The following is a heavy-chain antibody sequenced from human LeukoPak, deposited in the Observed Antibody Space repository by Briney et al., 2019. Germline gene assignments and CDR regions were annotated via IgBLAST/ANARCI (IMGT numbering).Heavy chain of an antibody. Sequence: GGSLRLSCAASGFTFSSYEMNWVRQAPGKGLEWGSYISSSGSTIYYAGSVKGRFTISRDNAKNSVYLQMNSLRGEDTGVYYCARPPGDYYYNSGSYHWGQGTLVTVSS. J-gene: IGHJ5*02. CDR1: GFTFSSYE. V-gene: IGHV3-48*03. CDR2: ISSSGSTI. CDR3: ARPPGDYYYNSGSYH. D-gene: IGHD3-22*01.